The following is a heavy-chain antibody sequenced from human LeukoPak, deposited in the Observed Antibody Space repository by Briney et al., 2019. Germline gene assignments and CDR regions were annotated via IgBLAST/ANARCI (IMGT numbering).Heavy chain of an antibody. CDR2: ISSSGSTI. CDR1: GFTFSSYE. V-gene: IGHV3-48*03. CDR3: AKIGNYYDSSGYYSPG. J-gene: IGHJ4*02. Sequence: GGSLRLSCAASGFTFSSYEMNWVRQAPGKGLEWVSYISSSGSTIYYADSVKGRFTISRDNAKNSLYLQMNSLRAEDTAVYYCAKIGNYYDSSGYYSPGWGQGTLVTVSS. D-gene: IGHD3-22*01.